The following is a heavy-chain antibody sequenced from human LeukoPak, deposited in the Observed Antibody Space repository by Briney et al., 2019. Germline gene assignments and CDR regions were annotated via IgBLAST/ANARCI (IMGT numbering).Heavy chain of an antibody. CDR2: MNPHSGKT. V-gene: IGHV1-8*02. J-gene: IGHJ5*02. CDR1: GYTFTSYH. Sequence: ASVKVSCKASGYTFTSYHMHWVRQATGQGLEWMGWMNPHSGKTGYAQNFQGRVTMTRDTSISTAYMELSSLRSEDTAVYYCARLSSHYGDYKVDPWGQGTLVTVSS. CDR3: ARLSSHYGDYKVDP. D-gene: IGHD4-17*01.